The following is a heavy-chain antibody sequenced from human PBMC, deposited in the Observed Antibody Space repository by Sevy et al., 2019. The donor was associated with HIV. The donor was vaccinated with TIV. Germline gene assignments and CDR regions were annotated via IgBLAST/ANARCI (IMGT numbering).Heavy chain of an antibody. CDR3: AKMEGQLVSEYYFDY. CDR2: IQYDGSNK. CDR1: GFTFSYSG. V-gene: IGHV3-30*02. D-gene: IGHD6-13*01. J-gene: IGHJ4*02. Sequence: LSLTCAASGFTFSYSGMHWVRQAPGKGLEWVTFIQYDGSNKYYADSVKGRFIISRDNSRNTLSLQLNSLRAEDAAVYYCAKMEGQLVSEYYFDYWGQGILVTVSS.